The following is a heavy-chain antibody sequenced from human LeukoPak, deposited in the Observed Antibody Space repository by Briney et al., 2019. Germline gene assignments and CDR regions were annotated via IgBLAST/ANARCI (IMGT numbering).Heavy chain of an antibody. CDR3: ARSRSGYSYDHAAFEI. J-gene: IGHJ3*02. CDR2: VDYRGST. CDR1: GGSISTYY. V-gene: IGHV4-59*01. D-gene: IGHD5-18*01. Sequence: SETLSLTCTVSGGSISTYYWSWIRQPPGKGLEWIAYVDYRGSTTYNPSLRRRVTISVDTSRNQFPLKLSSVTAADTAVYYCARSRSGYSYDHAAFEIWGQGTMVTVSS.